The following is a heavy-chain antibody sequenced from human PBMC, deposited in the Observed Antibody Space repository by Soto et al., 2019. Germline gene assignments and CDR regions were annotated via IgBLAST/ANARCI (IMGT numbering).Heavy chain of an antibody. V-gene: IGHV1-3*01. CDR2: INADNGST. D-gene: IGHD2-2*01. J-gene: IGHJ4*02. CDR3: ATDIVLVTAVPGGLDY. CDR1: RDTLTYYT. Sequence: SVESCSQAPRDTLTYYTLQSPCHAPKQRLEWMGWINADNGSTSYAQKLQGRVNMTRDTSTSTVYMDLSSLRSEDTAVYYCATDIVLVTAVPGGLDYWGQRSLV.